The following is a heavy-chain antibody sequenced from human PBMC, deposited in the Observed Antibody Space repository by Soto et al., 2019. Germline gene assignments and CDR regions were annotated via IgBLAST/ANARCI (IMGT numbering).Heavy chain of an antibody. V-gene: IGHV4-34*01. Sequence: QVQLQQWGAGLLKPSETLSLTCAVYGGSFSGYYWSWIRQPPGKGLEWIGEINHSGSTNYNPSPKSRVTISVDTSKHQFSLKLNSVTAADTAVYYCASQALDTAIFDYWGRGTLVIVSS. D-gene: IGHD5-18*01. J-gene: IGHJ4*02. CDR3: ASQALDTAIFDY. CDR2: INHSGST. CDR1: GGSFSGYY.